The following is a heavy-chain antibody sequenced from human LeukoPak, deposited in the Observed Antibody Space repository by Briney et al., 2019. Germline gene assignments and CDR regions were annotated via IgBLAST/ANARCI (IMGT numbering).Heavy chain of an antibody. D-gene: IGHD3-9*01. CDR2: IYWDDDK. CDR3: AHSRSERYYDILTGPGYFDY. V-gene: IGHV2-5*02. CDR1: GFSLSTSGVG. Sequence: SGPTLVNPTQTLTLTCTFSGFSLSTSGVGVGWIRQPPGKALEWLALIYWDDDKRYSPSLKSRLTITKDTSKNQVVLTMTNMDPVDTATYYCAHSRSERYYDILTGPGYFDYWGQGTLVAVSS. J-gene: IGHJ4*02.